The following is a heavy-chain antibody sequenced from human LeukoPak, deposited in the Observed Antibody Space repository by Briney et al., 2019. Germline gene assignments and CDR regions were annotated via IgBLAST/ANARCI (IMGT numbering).Heavy chain of an antibody. CDR1: GYSISNGYF. J-gene: IGHJ4*02. CDR3: ARAIRTGLGIGSFDG. D-gene: IGHD7-27*01. V-gene: IGHV4-38-2*02. Sequence: SETLSLNCTVSGYSISNGYFWGWIRQPPGKGLECIGTIYHSGSIYYNPSLKGRVTISVDTSKNQSSLKLNSLTAADTAVYYCARAIRTGLGIGSFDGWGQGTLVTVSS. CDR2: IYHSGSI.